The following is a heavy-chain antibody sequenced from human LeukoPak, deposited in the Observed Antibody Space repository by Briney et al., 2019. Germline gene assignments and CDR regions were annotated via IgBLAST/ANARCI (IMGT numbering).Heavy chain of an antibody. Sequence: SETLSLTCTVSGGSISSGSYYWSWIRQPAGKGLEWIGRIYTSGSTNYSPSLKSRVTISVDTSKNQFSLKLSSVTAADTAVYYCARDDGVLIDYWGQGTLVTVSS. CDR3: ARDDGVLIDY. D-gene: IGHD1-1*01. V-gene: IGHV4-61*02. CDR1: GGSISSGSYY. J-gene: IGHJ4*02. CDR2: IYTSGST.